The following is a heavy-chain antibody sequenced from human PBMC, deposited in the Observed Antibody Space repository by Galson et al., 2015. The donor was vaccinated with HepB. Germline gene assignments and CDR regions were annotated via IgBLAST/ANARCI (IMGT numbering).Heavy chain of an antibody. CDR3: ARGVGRGRRYSNTWQKDYYDMDV. Sequence: SVKVSCKASGGSFSTFAFNWARQAPGQGLEWMGTFIPIFATANYAQKFQDRVTITADKSTTTAYMELTSLRPEDTAVYYCARGVGRGRRYSNTWQKDYYDMDVWGQGTTVTVSS. V-gene: IGHV1-69*06. J-gene: IGHJ6*02. CDR2: FIPIFATA. D-gene: IGHD6-13*01. CDR1: GGSFSTFA.